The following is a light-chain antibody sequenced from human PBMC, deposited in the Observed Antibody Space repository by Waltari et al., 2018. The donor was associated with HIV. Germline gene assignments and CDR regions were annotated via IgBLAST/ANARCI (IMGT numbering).Light chain of an antibody. CDR2: DAS. Sequence: EIVLTQSPATLSLSPGERATLSCGASQSVSSSYVAWYQQKPGLAPRLLIYDASRRATGIPDRFSGRGSGTDFTLTISRLEPEDFAVYYCQQYGSSLHSFGQGTKLEIK. V-gene: IGKV3D-20*01. CDR1: QSVSSSY. CDR3: QQYGSSLHS. J-gene: IGKJ2*03.